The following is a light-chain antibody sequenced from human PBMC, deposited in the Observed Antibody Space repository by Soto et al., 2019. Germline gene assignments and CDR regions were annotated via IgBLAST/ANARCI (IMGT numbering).Light chain of an antibody. Sequence: QSGLTQPASVSGSPGQSITMSCTGSRSDVGGYNLVSWYQQHPGKAPKLLISDDNKRPSGVSDRFSGSKSGNTASLTISGLQAEDDGDYYCSSYAGRITLVFGGGTKLTVL. CDR3: SSYAGRITLV. CDR2: DDN. V-gene: IGLV2-23*01. CDR1: RSDVGGYNL. J-gene: IGLJ2*01.